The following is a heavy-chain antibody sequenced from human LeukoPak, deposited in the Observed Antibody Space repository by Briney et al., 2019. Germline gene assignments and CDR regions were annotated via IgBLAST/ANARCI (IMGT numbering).Heavy chain of an antibody. J-gene: IGHJ4*02. CDR1: GYTLTELS. V-gene: IGHV1-24*01. CDR2: FDPEDGET. CDR3: ATGIYGDYEIDY. D-gene: IGHD4-17*01. Sequence: ASVKASCKVSGYTLTELSMHWVRQAPGKGLEWMGGFDPEDGETIYAQKFQGRVTMTEDTSTDTAYMELSSLRSEDTAVYYCATGIYGDYEIDYWGQGTLVTVSS.